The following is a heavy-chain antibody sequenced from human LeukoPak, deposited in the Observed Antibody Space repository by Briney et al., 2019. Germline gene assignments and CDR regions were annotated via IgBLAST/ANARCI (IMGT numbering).Heavy chain of an antibody. CDR1: GGSISSGSYY. J-gene: IGHJ4*02. V-gene: IGHV4-61*10. D-gene: IGHD4-23*01. Sequence: SETLSLTCTVSGGSISSGSYYWSWIRQPAGKGLEWIGYIYYSGNTNYNPSLKSRVTISVDTSKNQFSLKLSSVTAADTAVYYCARGFGYGGNFLVYWGQGTLVTVSS. CDR3: ARGFGYGGNFLVY. CDR2: IYYSGNT.